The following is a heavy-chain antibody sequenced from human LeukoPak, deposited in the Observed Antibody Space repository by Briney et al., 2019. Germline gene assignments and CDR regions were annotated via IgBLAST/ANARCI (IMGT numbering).Heavy chain of an antibody. D-gene: IGHD5-12*01. J-gene: IGHJ4*02. CDR1: GASVSGSNYY. CDR3: ARSGSGYLRYYFDY. Sequence: SETLSLTCAVSGASVSGSNYYWGWIRQSPGKGLEWIGSIYSRGSTYYNPSLKSRVIVSSDMSKNQFSLKLSSVTAADTAVYYCARSGSGYLRYYFDYWGQGTLVTVSS. CDR2: IYSRGST. V-gene: IGHV4-39*07.